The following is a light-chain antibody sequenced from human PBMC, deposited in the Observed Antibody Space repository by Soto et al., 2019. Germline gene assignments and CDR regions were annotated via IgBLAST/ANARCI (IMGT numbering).Light chain of an antibody. J-gene: IGKJ4*01. CDR3: HEYNSYSRS. CDR2: KAS. CDR1: QSISSW. Sequence: DIQMTQSPSTLSASVGDRVTITCRASQSISSWLARYQQKPGKAPKLLIYKASSLESGVPSRFSGSASGTEFTLTISSLPPDDFATYYCHEYNSYSRSFGGGTKVDIK. V-gene: IGKV1-5*03.